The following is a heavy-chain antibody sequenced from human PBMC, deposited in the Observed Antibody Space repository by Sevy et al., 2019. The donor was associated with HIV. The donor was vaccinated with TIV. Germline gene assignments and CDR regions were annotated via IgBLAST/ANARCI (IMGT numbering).Heavy chain of an antibody. Sequence: GSLRLSCAASGFTFSNYGMHWVRQAPGKGLEWVAMISSDGSNKYSAGSVKGRFTISRDNSKNTLYLQMNSLRAEDTAVYYCARQRATFDYDSSLNYWGQGTLVTVSS. CDR2: ISSDGSNK. V-gene: IGHV3-30*03. D-gene: IGHD3-22*01. J-gene: IGHJ4*02. CDR3: ARQRATFDYDSSLNY. CDR1: GFTFSNYG.